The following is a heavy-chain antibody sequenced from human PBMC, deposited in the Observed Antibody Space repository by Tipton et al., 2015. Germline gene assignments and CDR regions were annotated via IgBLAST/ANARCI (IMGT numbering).Heavy chain of an antibody. D-gene: IGHD1-26*01. CDR1: GGSISSYY. CDR2: IYYSGST. V-gene: IGHV4-59*01. Sequence: TLSLTCTVSGGSISSYYWSWIRQPPGKGLEWIGYIYYSGSTEYNPSLKSRVTISVDTSKNQFSLKLSSVTAADTAVYYCARGPPVGATEDFDIWGPGTVVIVSS. CDR3: ARGPPVGATEDFDI. J-gene: IGHJ3*02.